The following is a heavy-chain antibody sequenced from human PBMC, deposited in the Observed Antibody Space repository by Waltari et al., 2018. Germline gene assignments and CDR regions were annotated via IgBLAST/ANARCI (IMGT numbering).Heavy chain of an antibody. V-gene: IGHV3-30*01. J-gene: IGHJ5*02. D-gene: IGHD3-9*01. CDR3: ARPDYDILGFDP. CDR1: GFTFSSYA. Sequence: QVQLVESGGGVVQPGRSLRLSCAASGFTFSSYAMHWFRQAPGKGLGWVAVISYDGSTKYYADSVKGRFTISRDNSKNTLYLQMNSLRAEDTAVYYCARPDYDILGFDPWGQGTLVTVSS. CDR2: ISYDGSTK.